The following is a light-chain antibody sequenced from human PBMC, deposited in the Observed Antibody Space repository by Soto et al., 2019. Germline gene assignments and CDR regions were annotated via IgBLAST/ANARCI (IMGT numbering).Light chain of an antibody. CDR2: GST. V-gene: IGKV3-20*01. Sequence: EIVLTQSPGTLSLSPGERATLSCRASQSIISNYLAWYQRRPGQAPRLLIYGSTSRATGIPARFSGSGSGTDFTLIITRLESEDFAVYYCQQYGSSPPTFGQGTKVEIK. CDR3: QQYGSSPPT. J-gene: IGKJ1*01. CDR1: QSIISNY.